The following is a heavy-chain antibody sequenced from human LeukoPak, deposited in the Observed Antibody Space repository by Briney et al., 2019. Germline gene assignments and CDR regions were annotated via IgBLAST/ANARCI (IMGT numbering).Heavy chain of an antibody. Sequence: PGRSLRLSCAASGFTFSSYAMSWVRQAPGKGLEWVSAISGSGGSTYYADSVKGRFTISRDNSKNTLYLEMNSLRAEDTAIYYCAKANKGSGSYYIDQWGQGTLVTVSS. D-gene: IGHD1-26*01. CDR3: AKANKGSGSYYIDQ. CDR1: GFTFSSYA. J-gene: IGHJ4*02. V-gene: IGHV3-23*01. CDR2: ISGSGGST.